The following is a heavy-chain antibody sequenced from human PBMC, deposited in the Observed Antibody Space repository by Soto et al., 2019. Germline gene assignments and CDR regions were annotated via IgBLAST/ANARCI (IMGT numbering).Heavy chain of an antibody. CDR1: GFTFSSYG. Sequence: QVQLVESRGGVVQPGRSLRLSCAASGFTFSSYGMHWVRQAPGKGLEWVAVIWYDGSNKYYADSVKGRFTISRDNSKNTLYLQMNSLRAEDTAVYYCARDGRGYAEVHSDAFDIWGQGTMVTVSS. J-gene: IGHJ3*02. D-gene: IGHD5-18*01. V-gene: IGHV3-33*01. CDR2: IWYDGSNK. CDR3: ARDGRGYAEVHSDAFDI.